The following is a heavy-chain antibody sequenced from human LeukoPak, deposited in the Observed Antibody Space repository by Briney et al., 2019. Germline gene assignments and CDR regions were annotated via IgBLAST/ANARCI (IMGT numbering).Heavy chain of an antibody. CDR1: GASIRDYY. CDR3: AREPRYYRDSYYSYMDV. CDR2: ISHSGST. D-gene: IGHD3-22*01. J-gene: IGHJ6*03. V-gene: IGHV4-59*01. Sequence: PSETLSLTCSVSGASIRDYYWTWIRQPPGKRLQWIGSISHSGSTKYNPSLHSRVSISIDTSRDQFSLKLRSVTAADTAVYYCAREPRYYRDSYYSYMDVWGKGTTVTVSS.